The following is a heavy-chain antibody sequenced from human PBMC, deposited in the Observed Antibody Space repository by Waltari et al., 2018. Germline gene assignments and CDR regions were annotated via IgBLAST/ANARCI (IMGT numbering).Heavy chain of an antibody. J-gene: IGHJ5*02. D-gene: IGHD3-22*01. CDR2: IYTSGGT. CDR3: ARGLGYYDSSGYYYFGWFDP. V-gene: IGHV4-4*07. CDR1: GGSISSYY. Sequence: QVQLQESGPGLVKPSETLSLTYTVSGGSISSYYWSWIRQPAGKGLEWIGRIYTSGGTNYNPSLKSRVTMSVDTSKNQFSLKLSSVTAADTAVYYCARGLGYYDSSGYYYFGWFDPWGQGTLVTVSS.